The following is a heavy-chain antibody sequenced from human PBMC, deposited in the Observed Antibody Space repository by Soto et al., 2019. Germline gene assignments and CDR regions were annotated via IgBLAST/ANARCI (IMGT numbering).Heavy chain of an antibody. CDR1: GFTFSNAW. D-gene: IGHD2-2*01. CDR2: IKSKTDGGTT. J-gene: IGHJ6*02. Sequence: GGSLRLSCAASGFTFSNAWMNWVRQAPGKGLEWVGRIKSKTDGGTTDYAAPVKGRFTISRDDSKNTLYLQMNSLKTEDTAVYYCTTDVPVVPAAMHPNYYGMDVWGQGTTVTVSS. V-gene: IGHV3-15*07. CDR3: TTDVPVVPAAMHPNYYGMDV.